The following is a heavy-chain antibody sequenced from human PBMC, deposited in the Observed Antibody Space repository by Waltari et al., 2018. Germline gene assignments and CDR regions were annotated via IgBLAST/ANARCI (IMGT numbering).Heavy chain of an antibody. CDR1: GGSISSGGYY. D-gene: IGHD3-10*01. Sequence: QVQLQESGPGLVKPSQTLSLTCTVSGGSISSGGYYWSWIRPHPGKGLEWIGYIYHSGSTYYNPSLKSRVTISVDRSKNQFSLKLSSVTAADTAVYYCARDRHLRGSGSDAFDIWGQGTMVTVSS. V-gene: IGHV4-31*03. J-gene: IGHJ3*02. CDR3: ARDRHLRGSGSDAFDI. CDR2: IYHSGST.